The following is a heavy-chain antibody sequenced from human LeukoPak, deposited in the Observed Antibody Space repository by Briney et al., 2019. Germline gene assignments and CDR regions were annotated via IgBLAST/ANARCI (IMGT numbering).Heavy chain of an antibody. CDR2: ISSSSSYI. CDR3: ARASPNYYDSSGYYEPTEYFQH. V-gene: IGHV3-21*01. D-gene: IGHD3-22*01. Sequence: GGSLRLSCAASGFTFSSYSMNWVRQAPGKGLEWVSSISSSSSYIYYADSVKGRFTISRDNAKNSLYLQTNSLRAEDTAVYYCARASPNYYDSSGYYEPTEYFQHWGQGTLVTVSS. CDR1: GFTFSSYS. J-gene: IGHJ1*01.